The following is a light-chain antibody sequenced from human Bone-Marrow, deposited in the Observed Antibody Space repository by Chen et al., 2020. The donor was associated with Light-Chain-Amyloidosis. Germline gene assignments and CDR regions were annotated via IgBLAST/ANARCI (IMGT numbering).Light chain of an antibody. J-gene: IGLJ3*02. CDR2: DDS. CDR1: NIGSTS. CDR3: QVWDRSSDRPV. V-gene: IGLV3-21*02. Sequence: SYVLTQPSSVSVAPGQTATIACGGNNIGSTSVHWYQQTPGQAPLLVVYDDSDRPSGIPERVYGSNSGNTASLTGRRGQGGDEADYCCQVWDRSSDRPVFGGGTKLTVL.